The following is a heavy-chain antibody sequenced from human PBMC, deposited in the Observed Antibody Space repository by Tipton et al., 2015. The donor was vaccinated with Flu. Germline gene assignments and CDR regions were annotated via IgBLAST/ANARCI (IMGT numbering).Heavy chain of an antibody. D-gene: IGHD2-2*01. Sequence: SLRLSCAASGFPFSSYWMTWVRQAPGKGLEWVANIKEDGSDKKYLDSVKGRFSVSRDNAKNSQYLQMNSLRVEDTAVYYCARYCSSTSCMDYWGQGTLVTVSS. CDR1: GFPFSSYW. J-gene: IGHJ4*02. CDR2: IKEDGSDK. V-gene: IGHV3-7*01. CDR3: ARYCSSTSCMDY.